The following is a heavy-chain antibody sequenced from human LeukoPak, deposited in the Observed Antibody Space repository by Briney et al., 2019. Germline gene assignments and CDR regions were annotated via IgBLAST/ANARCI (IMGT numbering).Heavy chain of an antibody. CDR1: GYTFTTYW. CDR2: ISPGDSDT. J-gene: IGHJ4*02. D-gene: IGHD5-24*01. V-gene: IGHV5-51*01. CDR3: AXXXRWLNSPDPXDDF. Sequence: GESLKISCKGSGYTFTTYWIAWVRQVPGIGLDWMGSISPGDSDTGYSPSFQGQVTISAYKSISTAYLQRSSLKVPRTAVYYSAXXXRWLNSPDPXDDFWGQGTLVTVSS.